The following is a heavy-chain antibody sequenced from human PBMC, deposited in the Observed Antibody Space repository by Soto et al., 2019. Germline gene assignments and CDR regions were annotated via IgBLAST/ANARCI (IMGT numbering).Heavy chain of an antibody. CDR2: ISSSSSYI. V-gene: IGHV3-21*01. Sequence: EVQLVESGGGLVKPGGSLRLSCAASGFTFSSYSMNWVRQAPGKGLEWVSSISSSSSYIYYADSVKGRFTISRDNAKNSLYLQMNSLRAEDTAVYYCARGAMVRGVINYYYYGMDVWGQGTTVTVSS. J-gene: IGHJ6*02. CDR1: GFTFSSYS. D-gene: IGHD3-10*01. CDR3: ARGAMVRGVINYYYYGMDV.